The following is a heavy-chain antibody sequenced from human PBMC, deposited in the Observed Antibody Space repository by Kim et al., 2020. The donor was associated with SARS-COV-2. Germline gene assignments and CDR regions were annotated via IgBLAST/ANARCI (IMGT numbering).Heavy chain of an antibody. V-gene: IGHV4-39*01. CDR3: ARLGKGWWSLTFDY. J-gene: IGHJ4*02. Sequence: SETLSLTCTVSGGSISSSSYYWGWIRQPPGKGLEWIGSIYYSGSTYYNPSLKSRVTISVDTSKNQFSLKLSSVTAADTAVYYCARLGKGWWSLTFDYWGQGTLVTVSS. CDR1: GGSISSSSYY. D-gene: IGHD2-21*02. CDR2: IYYSGST.